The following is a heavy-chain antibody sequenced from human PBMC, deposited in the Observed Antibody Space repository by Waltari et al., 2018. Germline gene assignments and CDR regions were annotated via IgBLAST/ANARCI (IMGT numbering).Heavy chain of an antibody. CDR1: GYTFTSYD. D-gene: IGHD6-6*01. V-gene: IGHV1-8*03. Sequence: QVQLVQSGAEVKKPGASVKVSCKASGYTFTSYDINWVRQATGHGLAWMGWMNPNSGNTGYAQKFQGRVTFTRNTSISTAYMELSSLRSEDTAVYYCARVSSIAARRDRRDRRGFDYWGQGTLVTVSS. CDR2: MNPNSGNT. CDR3: ARVSSIAARRDRRDRRGFDY. J-gene: IGHJ4*02.